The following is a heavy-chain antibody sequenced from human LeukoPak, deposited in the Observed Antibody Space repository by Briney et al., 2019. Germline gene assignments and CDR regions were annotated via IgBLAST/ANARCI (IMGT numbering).Heavy chain of an antibody. Sequence: SETLSLTCIVSGGSISSYYWNWIRQPPGKGLEWIGYIYYSGSTNYNPSLKSRVTISEDTSKHQFSLKLSSVTAADTAVYYCARGGRDSTIPDYWGQGTLVTVSS. CDR2: IYYSGST. J-gene: IGHJ4*02. D-gene: IGHD5/OR15-5a*01. V-gene: IGHV4-59*01. CDR3: ARGGRDSTIPDY. CDR1: GGSISSYY.